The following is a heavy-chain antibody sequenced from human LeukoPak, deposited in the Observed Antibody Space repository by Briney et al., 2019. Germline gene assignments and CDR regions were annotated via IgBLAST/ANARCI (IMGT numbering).Heavy chain of an antibody. CDR2: INHSGST. D-gene: IGHD6-6*01. CDR3: ARGLATLYSSSAFDY. J-gene: IGHJ4*02. V-gene: IGHV4-34*01. CDR1: GGSFSGYY. Sequence: SETLSLTCAVYGGSFSGYYWSWIRQPPGKGLEWIGEINHSGSTNYDPSLKSRVTISVDTSKNQFSLKLSSMTAADTAVYYCARGLATLYSSSAFDYWGQGTLVTVSS.